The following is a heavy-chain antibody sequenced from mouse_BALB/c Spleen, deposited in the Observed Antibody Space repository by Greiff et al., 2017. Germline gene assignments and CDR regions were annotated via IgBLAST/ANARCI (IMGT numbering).Heavy chain of an antibody. CDR2: IRNKANGYTT. CDR1: GFTFTDYY. Sequence: EVKLVESGGGLVQPGGSLRLSCATSGFTFTDYYMSWVRQPPGKALEWLGFIRNKANGYTTEYSASVKGRFTISRDNSQSILYLQMNTLRAEDSATYYCARDMGPYYFDYWGQGTTLTVSS. CDR3: ARDMGPYYFDY. V-gene: IGHV7-3*02. J-gene: IGHJ2*01.